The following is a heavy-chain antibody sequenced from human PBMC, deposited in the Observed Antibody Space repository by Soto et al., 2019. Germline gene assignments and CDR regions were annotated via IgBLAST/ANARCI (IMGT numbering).Heavy chain of an antibody. CDR2: IYYSRRT. D-gene: IGHD4-17*01. Sequence: PSETLSFTCTVSGGSISSYYWSWIRQHPGKGLEWIGYIYYSRRTNYKPGLKSRVTISVDTSKNQFSLKLSSVTAADTAVYYCARVSGRGYGDYITVFEYWCQGTLVTVS. CDR1: GGSISSYY. J-gene: IGHJ4*02. CDR3: ARVSGRGYGDYITVFEY. V-gene: IGHV4-59*01.